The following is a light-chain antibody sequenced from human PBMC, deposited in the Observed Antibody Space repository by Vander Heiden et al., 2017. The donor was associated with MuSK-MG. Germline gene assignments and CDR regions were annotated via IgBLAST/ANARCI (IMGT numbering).Light chain of an antibody. V-gene: IGLV1-40*01. Sequence: SVLTQPPSLSGAPGQRVTISCPGSRSNIGAGYVVHGYQHLPGTAPKLLIYGNNKRPTGAPDRFSGSKAGASASLAITGLQAEDEADYYCQSYDSSLEVFGGGTKLTVL. J-gene: IGLJ3*02. CDR3: QSYDSSLEV. CDR1: RSNIGAGYV. CDR2: GNN.